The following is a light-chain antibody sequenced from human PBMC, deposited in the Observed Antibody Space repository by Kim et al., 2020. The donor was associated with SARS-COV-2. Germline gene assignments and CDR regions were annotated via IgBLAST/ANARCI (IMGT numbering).Light chain of an antibody. Sequence: GQGVTISCSGSSSNIGKNYVYWYQQLPGAPPKLLIYSTFRRPSGVSDRFSASKSDTSASLAIGGLRSEDEATYYCSVWDDSLRGVLFGGGTKVTVL. CDR3: SVWDDSLRGVL. CDR1: SSNIGKNY. V-gene: IGLV1-47*02. J-gene: IGLJ2*01. CDR2: STF.